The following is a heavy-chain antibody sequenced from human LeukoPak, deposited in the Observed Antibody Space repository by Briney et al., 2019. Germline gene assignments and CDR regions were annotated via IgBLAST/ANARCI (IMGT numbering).Heavy chain of an antibody. J-gene: IGHJ3*02. D-gene: IGHD3-22*01. CDR2: IYYSGST. CDR3: ARGPYSYDSSGAFDI. Sequence: SETLSLTCTVSGGSISSYYWSWIRQPPGKGLEWIGYIYYSGSTNYKPSLKSRVTISVDTSKNQFSLTLSSVTAADTAVYFCARGPYSYDSSGAFDIWGQGTMVTVSS. V-gene: IGHV4-59*08. CDR1: GGSISSYY.